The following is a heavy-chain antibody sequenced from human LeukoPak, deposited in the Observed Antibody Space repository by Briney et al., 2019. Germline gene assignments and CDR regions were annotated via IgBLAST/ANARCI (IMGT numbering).Heavy chain of an antibody. J-gene: IGHJ5*02. CDR1: GGSISSYY. V-gene: IGHV4-59*01. D-gene: IGHD3-10*01. CDR2: VHYTGST. Sequence: SETLSLTCTVSGGSISSYYWSWIRQSPGKGLECIGYVHYTGSTNYNPSLKSRVTISVETSKNQFSLKLKSVTAADTAVYYCARGGYYGSGNDFRFDPWGQGTLVTVSS. CDR3: ARGGYYGSGNDFRFDP.